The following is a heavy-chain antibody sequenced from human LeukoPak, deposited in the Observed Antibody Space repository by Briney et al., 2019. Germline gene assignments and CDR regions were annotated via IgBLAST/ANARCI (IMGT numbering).Heavy chain of an antibody. CDR2: MNQSGSS. CDR3: ARGEDGDYYFQH. Sequence: SDTLSFTCAVYGGSFSGYCWRWIRQPPGHGLGWIGEMNQSGSSNYNPCLKTRVTISVDTSKNQFSLKLSSVTAADTAVYYCARGEDGDYYFQHWGQGTLVTVSS. V-gene: IGHV4-34*01. J-gene: IGHJ1*01. D-gene: IGHD4-17*01. CDR1: GGSFSGYC.